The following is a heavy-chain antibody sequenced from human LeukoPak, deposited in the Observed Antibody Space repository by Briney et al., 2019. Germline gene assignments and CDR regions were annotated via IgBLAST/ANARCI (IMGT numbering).Heavy chain of an antibody. V-gene: IGHV3-23*01. CDR3: AKDRNIAVAGDSFDI. CDR2: ISGSGVAT. Sequence: PGGSLRLSCAASGFTFSSYAMSWVRQAPGKGLEWVSAISGSGVATYYADSVKGRFTISRDNSKKTLYLQMNRLRAEDTAVYYCAKDRNIAVAGDSFDIWGQGTMVTVSS. CDR1: GFTFSSYA. D-gene: IGHD6-19*01. J-gene: IGHJ3*02.